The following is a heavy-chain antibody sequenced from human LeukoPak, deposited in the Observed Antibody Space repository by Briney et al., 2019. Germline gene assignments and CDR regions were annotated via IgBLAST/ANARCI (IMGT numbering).Heavy chain of an antibody. V-gene: IGHV4-34*01. Sequence: PSETLSLTCAVYGGSFSGYYWSWIRQPPGKGLEWIGEINHSGSTNYNPSLKSRVTISVDTSKNQSSLKLSSVTAADTAVYYCGGGSYTYYFDYWGQGTLVTVSS. D-gene: IGHD1-26*01. CDR1: GGSFSGYY. CDR3: GGGSYTYYFDY. CDR2: INHSGST. J-gene: IGHJ4*02.